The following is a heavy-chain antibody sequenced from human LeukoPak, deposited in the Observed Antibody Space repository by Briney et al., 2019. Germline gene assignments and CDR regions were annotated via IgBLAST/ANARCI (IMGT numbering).Heavy chain of an antibody. Sequence: GGSLRLSCAASGFTVTNNFMTWVRQAPGKGLEWVSIIYSDGTTYYVDSVKGRFTISRDSSKNTLYLQMSSLRAEDTAVYYCARNSFLLRSTSYYYYMDVWGKGTTVTVS. D-gene: IGHD2-2*01. J-gene: IGHJ6*03. CDR2: IYSDGTT. CDR3: ARNSFLLRSTSYYYYMDV. V-gene: IGHV3-66*02. CDR1: GFTVTNNF.